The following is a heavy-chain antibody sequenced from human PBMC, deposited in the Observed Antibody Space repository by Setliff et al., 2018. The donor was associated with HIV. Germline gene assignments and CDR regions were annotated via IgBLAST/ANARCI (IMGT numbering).Heavy chain of an antibody. J-gene: IGHJ6*02. CDR2: INHSGST. CDR1: GGSFSGYY. CDR3: ARGLHLRITMVRGEYYGMDV. D-gene: IGHD3-10*01. Sequence: SETLSLTCAVYGGSFSGYYWSWIRQPPGKGLEWIGEINHSGSTNYNPSLKSRVTISVDTSKNQFSLKLSSVTAADTAVYYCARGLHLRITMVRGEYYGMDVWGQGTTVTVSS. V-gene: IGHV4-34*01.